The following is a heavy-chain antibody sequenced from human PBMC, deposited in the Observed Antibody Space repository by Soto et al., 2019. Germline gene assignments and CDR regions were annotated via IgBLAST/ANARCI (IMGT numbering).Heavy chain of an antibody. V-gene: IGHV4-59*01. D-gene: IGHD3-9*01. CDR2: IYYSGST. CDR1: GGSISSYY. Sequence: SETLSLTXTVSGGSISSYYWSWIRQPPGKGLEWIGYIYYSGSTNYNPSLKSRVTISVDTSKNQFSLKLSSVTAADTAVYYCARALGRYDILTGYYPDRFDYWGQGTLVTVSS. CDR3: ARALGRYDILTGYYPDRFDY. J-gene: IGHJ4*02.